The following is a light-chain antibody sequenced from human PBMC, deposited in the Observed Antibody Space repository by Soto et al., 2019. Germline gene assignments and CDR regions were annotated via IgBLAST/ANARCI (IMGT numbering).Light chain of an antibody. CDR1: QDINNR. J-gene: IGKJ4*01. Sequence: DIQMTQSPSSVSASVGCRVTISCVASQDINNRLAWYQQKPGKAPNLLIYAASTLWSGVPSRFSGGGSGTEFNLTINSLQPEDFATYYCQQTNIFPRSFGGGTMVDIK. V-gene: IGKV1D-12*01. CDR2: AAS. CDR3: QQTNIFPRS.